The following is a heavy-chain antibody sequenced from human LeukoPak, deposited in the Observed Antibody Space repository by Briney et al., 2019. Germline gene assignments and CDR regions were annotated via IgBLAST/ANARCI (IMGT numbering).Heavy chain of an antibody. V-gene: IGHV3-53*01. CDR3: ARAVRETNYYYYYMDV. CDR1: GFTFSDYY. Sequence: TGGSLRLSCAASGFTFSDYYMSWIRQAPGKGLEWVSVIYSGGSTYYADSVKGRFTISRDNSKNTLYLQMNSLRAEDTAVYYCARAVRETNYYYYYMDVWGKGTTVTISS. CDR2: IYSGGST. J-gene: IGHJ6*03. D-gene: IGHD1-7*01.